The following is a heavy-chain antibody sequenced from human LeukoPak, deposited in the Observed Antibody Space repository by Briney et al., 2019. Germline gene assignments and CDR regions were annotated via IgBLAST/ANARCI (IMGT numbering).Heavy chain of an antibody. CDR3: AREGESSWYDHDNWFDP. J-gene: IGHJ5*02. V-gene: IGHV3-48*03. D-gene: IGHD6-13*01. CDR1: GFTFSSYE. CDR2: ISSSGSTI. Sequence: GGSLRLSCAASGFTFSSYEMNWVRQAPGKGLEWVSYISSSGSTIHYADSVKGRFTISRDNAKNSLYLQMNSLRAEDTAVYYCAREGESSWYDHDNWFDPWGQGTLVTVSS.